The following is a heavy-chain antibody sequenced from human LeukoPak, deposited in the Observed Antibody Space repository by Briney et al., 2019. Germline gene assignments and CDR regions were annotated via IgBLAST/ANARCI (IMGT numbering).Heavy chain of an antibody. J-gene: IGHJ4*02. Sequence: PGGSLRLSCAASGFTFSSYSMNWVRQAPGKGLEWVSAISGSGGSTYYADSVKGRFTISRDNSKNTLYLQMNSLRAEDTAVYYCAKADAYSYGYDAHFGGQGTLVTVSS. CDR3: AKADAYSYGYDAHF. CDR1: GFTFSSYS. V-gene: IGHV3-23*01. CDR2: ISGSGGST. D-gene: IGHD5-18*01.